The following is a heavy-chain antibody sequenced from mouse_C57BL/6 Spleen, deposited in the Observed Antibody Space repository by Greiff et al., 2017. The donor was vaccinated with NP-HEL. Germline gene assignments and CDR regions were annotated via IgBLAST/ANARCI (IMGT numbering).Heavy chain of an antibody. CDR1: GYSITSGYY. J-gene: IGHJ1*03. V-gene: IGHV3-6*01. CDR3: ARGGDYDDFDV. CDR2: ISYDGSN. D-gene: IGHD2-4*01. Sequence: EVQLQQSGPGLVKPSQSLSLTCSVTGYSITSGYYWNWIRQFPGNKLEWMGYISYDGSNNYNPSLKNRISITRDTSKNQFFLKLNSVTTEDTATYYCARGGDYDDFDVWGTGTTVTVSS.